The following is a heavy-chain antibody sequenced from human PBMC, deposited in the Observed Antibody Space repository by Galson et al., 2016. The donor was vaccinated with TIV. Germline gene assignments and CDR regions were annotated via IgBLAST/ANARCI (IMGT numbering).Heavy chain of an antibody. CDR1: GGSISNPSYH. CDR2: LFYTGST. Sequence: SETLSLTCTVSGGSISNPSYHWGWIRQPPGKGLEWIGNLFYTGSTYYNPSLKSRVTMSVDTSKNQFSLKLTSVTAADTAVYYCARVPPAGHHWYFDLWGRGTLVTVSS. CDR3: ARVPPAGHHWYFDL. J-gene: IGHJ2*01. D-gene: IGHD2-15*01. V-gene: IGHV4-39*07.